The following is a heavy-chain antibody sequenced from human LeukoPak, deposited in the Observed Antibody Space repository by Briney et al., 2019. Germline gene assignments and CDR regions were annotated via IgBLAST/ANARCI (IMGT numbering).Heavy chain of an antibody. D-gene: IGHD6-19*01. J-gene: IGHJ3*01. CDR1: GYTFTSYA. CDR2: INAGNGNT. Sequence: ASVKVSCRASGYTFTSYAMHWVRQAPGQRLEWMGWINAGNGNTKHSQRFQGRVTITRDTSASTAYMELSSLRSEDTAVYYCARSNSGWDAFDVWGQGTMVTVSS. V-gene: IGHV1-3*01. CDR3: ARSNSGWDAFDV.